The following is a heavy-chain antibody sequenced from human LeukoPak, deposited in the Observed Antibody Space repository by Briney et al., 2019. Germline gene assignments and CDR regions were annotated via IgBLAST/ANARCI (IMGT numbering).Heavy chain of an antibody. D-gene: IGHD3-22*01. CDR2: ISYDGSNK. Sequence: GGSLRLSCAASGFTFSSYAMHWVRQAPGKGLEWVAVISYDGSNKYYADPVKGRFTISRDNSKNTLYLQMNSLRAEDTAVYYCARENIYGDSSGYYFDYWGQGTLVTASS. CDR1: GFTFSSYA. V-gene: IGHV3-30-3*01. J-gene: IGHJ4*02. CDR3: ARENIYGDSSGYYFDY.